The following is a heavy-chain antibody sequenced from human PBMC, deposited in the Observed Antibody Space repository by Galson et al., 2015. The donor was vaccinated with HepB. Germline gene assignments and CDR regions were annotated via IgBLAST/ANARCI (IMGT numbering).Heavy chain of an antibody. V-gene: IGHV4-38-2*02. CDR2: VYHNGNT. CDR1: GYSFSGGYF. D-gene: IGHD3-10*01. J-gene: IGHJ5*02. CDR3: ARTAPYGVPASLVGWFDP. Sequence: TLSLTCTVSGYSFSGGYFWGWIRQPPGKGLEWIAIVYHNGNTYYNPSLKSRVTISIDTSKNQFSLKLTSVTAADTAVYFCARTAPYGVPASLVGWFDPWGQATLVTVSA.